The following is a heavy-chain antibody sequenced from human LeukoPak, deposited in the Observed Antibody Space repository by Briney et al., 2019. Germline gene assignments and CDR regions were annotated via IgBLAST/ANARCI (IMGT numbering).Heavy chain of an antibody. Sequence: SETLSLTCTVSGGSISSYYWSWIRQPPGKGLEWIGYIYYSGSTNYNPSLKSRVTISVDTSKNQFSLKLSSVTAADTAVYYCARGRVVPAAMGFDYWGQGTLVTVSS. CDR1: GGSISSYY. J-gene: IGHJ4*02. V-gene: IGHV4-59*01. CDR3: ARGRVVPAAMGFDY. D-gene: IGHD2-2*01. CDR2: IYYSGST.